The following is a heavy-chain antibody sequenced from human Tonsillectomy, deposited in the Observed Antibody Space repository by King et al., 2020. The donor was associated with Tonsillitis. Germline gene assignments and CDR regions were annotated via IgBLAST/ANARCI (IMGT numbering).Heavy chain of an antibody. CDR3: ARVPRIAVAGYFDL. Sequence: VQLQQWGAELLKPSETLFLICAVYGGSFSGYYWSWIRQPPGKGLEWIGEISHSGSTNYNPSLKSRVTISVDTSKNQFSLKLSSVTAADTAVYYCARVPRIAVAGYFDLWGRGTLVTVSS. J-gene: IGHJ2*01. D-gene: IGHD6-19*01. V-gene: IGHV4-34*01. CDR2: ISHSGST. CDR1: GGSFSGYY.